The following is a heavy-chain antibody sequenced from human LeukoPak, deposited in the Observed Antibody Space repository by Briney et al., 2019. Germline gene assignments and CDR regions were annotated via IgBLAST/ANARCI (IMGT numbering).Heavy chain of an antibody. J-gene: IGHJ4*02. CDR3: ARGFGYYDS. CDR1: GFSLSDFN. CDR2: ISSSSSTI. D-gene: IGHD3-16*01. V-gene: IGHV3-48*02. Sequence: GGSLRLSCIAAGFSLSDFNMNWVRQAPGKGLEWISSISSSSSTIYYADSVKGRFTISRDDAKNSVFLQMNSLRDDDTSLYYCARGFGYYDSWGQGTLVAVSS.